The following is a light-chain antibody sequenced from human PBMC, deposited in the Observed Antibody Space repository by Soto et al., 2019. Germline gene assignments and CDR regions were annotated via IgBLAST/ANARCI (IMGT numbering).Light chain of an antibody. J-gene: IGKJ2*02. CDR2: KAS. Sequence: DIQMTQSPSTLSASVGDRVTITCRASQSISSWLAWYQQRPGKAPKVLIYKASNLGSGVPSRFSGSGSGTEFTLTISSLQPDDFAPYYCQQYNSYPCTFGRGTKLEIK. CDR3: QQYNSYPCT. CDR1: QSISSW. V-gene: IGKV1-5*03.